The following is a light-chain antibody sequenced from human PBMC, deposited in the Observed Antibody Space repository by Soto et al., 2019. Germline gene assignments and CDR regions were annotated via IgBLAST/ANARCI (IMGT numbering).Light chain of an antibody. Sequence: DIVLTQSPGTLSLPPGERAILSCSASQSVSSSHLAWYQQKPGQAPRLLIYGASSRATGIPDRFSGSGSGTGFSLTISRLEPEYFAVYYCQHYGTSPPALTFGGGTKVEIK. CDR2: GAS. CDR1: QSVSSSH. CDR3: QHYGTSPPALT. J-gene: IGKJ4*01. V-gene: IGKV3-20*01.